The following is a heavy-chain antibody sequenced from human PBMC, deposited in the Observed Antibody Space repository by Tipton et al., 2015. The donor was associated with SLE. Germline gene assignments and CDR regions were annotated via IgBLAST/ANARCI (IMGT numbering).Heavy chain of an antibody. CDR1: GSSITSSSHY. CDR3: ARQVTNRWHVVWFDP. CDR2: IYYTGTT. V-gene: IGHV4-39*01. J-gene: IGHJ5*02. D-gene: IGHD2-15*01. Sequence: GLVKPSETLSLTCSISGSSITSSSHYWGWIRQPPGKGLEWIGSIYYTGTTYYNPSLKSRVTISVDTSKNQFSLKLSSVTAADTAVYYCARQVTNRWHVVWFDPWGQGTLVTVSS.